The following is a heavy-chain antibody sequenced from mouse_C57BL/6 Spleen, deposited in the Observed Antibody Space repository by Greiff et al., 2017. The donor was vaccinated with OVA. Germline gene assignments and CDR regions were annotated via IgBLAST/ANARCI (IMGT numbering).Heavy chain of an antibody. J-gene: IGHJ1*03. Sequence: EVKLMESGGGLVQPGGSLILSCAASGFTFTDYYMSWVRQPPGKALEWLGFIRNKANGYTTEYSASVKGRFTISRDNSQSILYLQMNALRAEYSATYYCARIYYYGSNWYFDVWGTGTTVTVSS. CDR2: IRNKANGYTT. V-gene: IGHV7-3*01. CDR3: ARIYYYGSNWYFDV. D-gene: IGHD1-1*01. CDR1: GFTFTDYY.